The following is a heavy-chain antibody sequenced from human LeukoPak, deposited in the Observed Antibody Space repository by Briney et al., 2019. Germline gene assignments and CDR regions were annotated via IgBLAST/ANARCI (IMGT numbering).Heavy chain of an antibody. CDR3: AREDNYGVPRAFDI. Sequence: SETLSFTCAVSSGSISSSNWWSWVRQPAGKGLEWIGEIYHSGSTNYNPSLKSRVTISVDKSKNQFSLKLSSVTAADTAVYYCAREDNYGVPRAFDIWGQGTMVTVSS. J-gene: IGHJ3*02. V-gene: IGHV4-4*02. CDR1: SGSISSSNW. CDR2: IYHSGST. D-gene: IGHD4-17*01.